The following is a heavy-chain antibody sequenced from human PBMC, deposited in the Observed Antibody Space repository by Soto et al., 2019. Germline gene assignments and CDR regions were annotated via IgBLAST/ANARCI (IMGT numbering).Heavy chain of an antibody. Sequence: EVQLVESGGGLVQPGGSLRLSCEASGFTFRNYDMHWVRQGTGKGLEWVSGISAAGDPDYADSVEGRFTISRENAQNSFFLQMNSIRVGDTAVYYCARTDRDLYGLDVWGKGTTVIVSS. V-gene: IGHV3-13*04. CDR3: ARTDRDLYGLDV. J-gene: IGHJ6*04. CDR1: GFTFRNYD. CDR2: ISAAGDP.